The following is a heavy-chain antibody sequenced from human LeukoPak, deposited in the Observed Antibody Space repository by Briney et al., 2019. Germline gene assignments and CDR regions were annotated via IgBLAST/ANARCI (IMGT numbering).Heavy chain of an antibody. CDR1: GFTFSSHW. J-gene: IGHJ4*02. CDR3: AEVNTD. Sequence: GGSLRLSCAASGFTFSSHWMNWVRQASGKGLEWVANINQDGSEKYYVDSVKGRFTISRDNAKNSLYLQMNSLRAEDTAVYYCAEVNTDWGQGTLVTVSS. V-gene: IGHV3-7*01. CDR2: INQDGSEK. D-gene: IGHD3-22*01.